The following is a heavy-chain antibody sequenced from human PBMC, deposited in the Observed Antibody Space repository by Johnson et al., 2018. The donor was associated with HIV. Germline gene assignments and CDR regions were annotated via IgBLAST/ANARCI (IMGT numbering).Heavy chain of an antibody. CDR2: IPYDGSDK. J-gene: IGHJ3*02. CDR3: AKSPLGRLREGAFDI. CDR1: GFSFSSYG. V-gene: IGHV3-30*02. D-gene: IGHD7-27*01. Sequence: QVQLVESGGGVVRPGTSLRLSCAASGFSFSSYGMYWVRQAPGKGLEWVSFIPYDGSDKYYTDSVKGRFTISRDNSKNTLYLQMNSLRAEDTAVYYCAKSPLGRLREGAFDIWGQGTMVTVSS.